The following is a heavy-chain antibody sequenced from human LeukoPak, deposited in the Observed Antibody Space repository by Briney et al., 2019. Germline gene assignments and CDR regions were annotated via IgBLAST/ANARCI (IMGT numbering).Heavy chain of an antibody. V-gene: IGHV4-59*08. CDR3: ARQDSSSFSKIDS. Sequence: SETLCLTCTVSGGSISSYYWSWIRQPPGKGLEWIGYIYYSGSTNYNPSLKSRVTISVDTSKNKFSLKLSSVTAADTAVYYCARQDSSSFSKIDSWGQGTLVTVSS. J-gene: IGHJ4*02. CDR2: IYYSGST. D-gene: IGHD6-13*01. CDR1: GGSISSYY.